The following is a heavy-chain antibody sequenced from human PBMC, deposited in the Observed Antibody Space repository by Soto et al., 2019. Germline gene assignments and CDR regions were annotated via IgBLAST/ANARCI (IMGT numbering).Heavy chain of an antibody. Sequence: GASVKVSCKASGGTFSSYAISWVRQAPGQGLEWMGGIIPIFGTANYAQKSQGRVTITADESTSTAYMELSSLRSEDTAVYYCARDRRDGYNYYFDYWGQGTLVTVSS. CDR3: ARDRRDGYNYYFDY. D-gene: IGHD5-12*01. CDR2: IIPIFGTA. CDR1: GGTFSSYA. J-gene: IGHJ4*02. V-gene: IGHV1-69*13.